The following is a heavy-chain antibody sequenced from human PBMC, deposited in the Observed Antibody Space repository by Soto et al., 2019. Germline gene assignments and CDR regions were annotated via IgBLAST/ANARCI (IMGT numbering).Heavy chain of an antibody. CDR1: GGTFSSYA. V-gene: IGHV1-69*13. J-gene: IGHJ4*02. CDR3: AREVGNFYSGSYRDLFDY. CDR2: IIPIFGTA. D-gene: IGHD1-26*01. Sequence: SVKVSCKASGGTFSSYAISWVRQAPGQGLEWMGGIIPIFGTANYAQKFQGRVTITADESTSTAYMELSSLRSEDAAVYYCAREVGNFYSGSYRDLFDYWGQGTLVTVSS.